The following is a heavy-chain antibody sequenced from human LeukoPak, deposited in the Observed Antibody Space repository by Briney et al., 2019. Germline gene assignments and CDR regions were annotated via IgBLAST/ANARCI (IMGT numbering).Heavy chain of an antibody. Sequence: SETLSLTCTVSGGPISSYYWSWIRQPPGKGLEWIGYIYYSGSTNYNPSLKSRVTISVDTSKNQFSLKLSSVTAADTAVYYCARAPPYYDSSGYPFDYWGQGTLVTVSS. V-gene: IGHV4-59*01. J-gene: IGHJ4*02. D-gene: IGHD3-22*01. CDR3: ARAPPYYDSSGYPFDY. CDR1: GGPISSYY. CDR2: IYYSGST.